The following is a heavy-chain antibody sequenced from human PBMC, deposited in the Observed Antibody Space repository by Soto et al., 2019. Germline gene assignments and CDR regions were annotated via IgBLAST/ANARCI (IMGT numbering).Heavy chain of an antibody. J-gene: IGHJ5*02. D-gene: IGHD6-6*01. CDR2: ISPIFGTA. CDR1: GGTFSSYA. CDR3: AREWGGYSSSSPSPSCFYP. Sequence: QVQLVQSGAEVKKPGSSVQVSCKASGGTFSSYAISSLRQAPGQGLARMGGISPIFGTANYAQKFQGRVTTTAGESTSTAYRELSSRRSEGTAVYYCAREWGGYSSSSPSPSCFYPWGQGTLVTVSS. V-gene: IGHV1-69*01.